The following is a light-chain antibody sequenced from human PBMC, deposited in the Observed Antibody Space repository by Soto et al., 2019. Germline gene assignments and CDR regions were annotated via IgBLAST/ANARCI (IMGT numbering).Light chain of an antibody. J-gene: IGKJ4*01. CDR2: GAS. CDR3: QQYGSSPPLT. V-gene: IGKV3-20*01. Sequence: DIVLTQSPCTLSLSPGERAPLSCRAIQSVSSNYLAWYQQKPGQAPRLLIYGASSRATGIPDRFSGSGSGTDFTLTISRLEPEDFALYYCQQYGSSPPLTFGGGTKVDIK. CDR1: QSVSSNY.